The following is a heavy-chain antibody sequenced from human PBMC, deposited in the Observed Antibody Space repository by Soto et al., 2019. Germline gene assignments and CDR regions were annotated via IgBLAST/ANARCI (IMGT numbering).Heavy chain of an antibody. CDR2: VNPYGASS. D-gene: IGHD2-21*02. Sequence: QVQVVQSGAEVKEPGASVKVSCKASGYSSSNSYTHWVRQAPGQGLEWMGIVNPYGASSNYAQSFPGRVTLTRDTSTNTAYMDLSRLTSDDTAVYYCASVTTIWSNWGQGTLVTVSS. CDR1: GYSSSNSY. CDR3: ASVTTIWSN. J-gene: IGHJ4*02. V-gene: IGHV1-46*01.